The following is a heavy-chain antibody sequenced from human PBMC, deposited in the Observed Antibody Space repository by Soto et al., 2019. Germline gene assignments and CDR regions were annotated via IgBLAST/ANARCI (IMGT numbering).Heavy chain of an antibody. Sequence: SENLSLTCTVSGGSISSSSYYWGWIRQPPGKGLERIGDLYQGLSIIYTPPLESRVTISGDSSKNQFPLKLRSVTAADTAVYYCARHGGYYFDYWGQGTLVTGSS. CDR1: GGSISSSSYY. CDR2: LYQGLSI. V-gene: IGHV4-39*06. D-gene: IGHD3-16*01. J-gene: IGHJ4*02. CDR3: ARHGGYYFDY.